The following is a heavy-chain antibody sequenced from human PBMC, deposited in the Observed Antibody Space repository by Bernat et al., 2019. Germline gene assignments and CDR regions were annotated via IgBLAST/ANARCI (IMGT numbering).Heavy chain of an antibody. CDR3: ARGRRYYGSGSYYTSYFDY. CDR2: INHSGST. J-gene: IGHJ4*02. D-gene: IGHD3-10*01. V-gene: IGHV4-34*01. Sequence: QVQLQQWGAGLLKPSETLSLTCAVYGGSFSGYYWSWIRQPPGKGLEWIGEINHSGSTNYNPSLKSRVTISVDTSKNQFSRKLSSVTAADTAVYYWARGRRYYGSGSYYTSYFDYWGQGTLVTVSS. CDR1: GGSFSGYY.